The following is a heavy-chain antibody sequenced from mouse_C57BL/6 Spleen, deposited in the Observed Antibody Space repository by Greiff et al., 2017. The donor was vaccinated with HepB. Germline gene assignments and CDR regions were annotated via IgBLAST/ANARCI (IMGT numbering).Heavy chain of an antibody. D-gene: IGHD4-1*01. CDR2: IYPSDSET. CDR3: ARGNANWDY. Sequence: QVQLQQPGAELVRPGSSVKLSCKASGYTFTSYWMDWVKQRPGQGLEWIGNIYPSDSETHYNQKFKDKATLTVDKSSSTAYMQLSSLTSEDSAVYYCARGNANWDYWGQGTTLTVSS. J-gene: IGHJ2*01. V-gene: IGHV1-61*01. CDR1: GYTFTSYW.